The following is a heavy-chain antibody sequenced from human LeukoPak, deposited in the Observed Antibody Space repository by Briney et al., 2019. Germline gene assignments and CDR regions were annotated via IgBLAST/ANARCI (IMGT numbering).Heavy chain of an antibody. CDR2: IIPIFGTA. D-gene: IGHD2-21*02. CDR1: GGTFISYA. V-gene: IGHV1-69*05. J-gene: IGHJ4*02. CDR3: ARQPCGGDCYSDY. Sequence: GASVKVSCKASGGTFISYAISWVRQAPGQGLEWMGGIIPIFGTANYAQKFQGRVTITTDESTSTAYMELSSLRSEDTAVYYCARQPCGGDCYSDYWGQGTLVTVSS.